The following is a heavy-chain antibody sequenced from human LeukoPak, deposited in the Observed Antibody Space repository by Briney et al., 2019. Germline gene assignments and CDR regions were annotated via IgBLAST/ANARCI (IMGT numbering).Heavy chain of an antibody. CDR2: ILYSGST. J-gene: IGHJ4*02. CDR1: GASISSYY. Sequence: SETLSLTCTVSGASISSYYWNWIRQPPGKGLEWIGSILYSGSTNYNPSLKSRVSISVDTSKNQSSLKLSSVTAADTAVYYCAGDTVGFDSWGQGALVTVSS. D-gene: IGHD4-23*01. CDR3: AGDTVGFDS. V-gene: IGHV4-59*01.